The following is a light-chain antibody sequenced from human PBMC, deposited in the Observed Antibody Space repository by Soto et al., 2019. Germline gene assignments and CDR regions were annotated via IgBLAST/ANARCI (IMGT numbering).Light chain of an antibody. Sequence: QAVVTQEPSLTVSPGGTVTLTCGSSTGAVTSGHFPYWSQQKPGQAPRTLIYDTNNKHSWTPARFSGSLLGGKAALTLSGAQPEDEAEYYCLLSYSGARVFGGGTKVTVL. CDR2: DTN. V-gene: IGLV7-46*01. CDR1: TGAVTSGHF. J-gene: IGLJ3*02. CDR3: LLSYSGARV.